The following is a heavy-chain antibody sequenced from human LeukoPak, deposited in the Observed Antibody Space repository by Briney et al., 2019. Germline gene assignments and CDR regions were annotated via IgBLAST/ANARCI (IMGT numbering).Heavy chain of an antibody. CDR2: ISWNSGSI. CDR1: GFTFDDYA. CDR3: TKDKGSRQWLVAPDY. V-gene: IGHV3-9*03. J-gene: IGHJ4*02. Sequence: GGSLRLSCAASGFTFDDYAMHWVRQAPGKGLEWVSGISWNSGSIDYAGSVKGRFTISRDNAKNSLYLQMNSLRAEDMALYYCTKDKGSRQWLVAPDYWGQGTLVTVSS. D-gene: IGHD6-19*01.